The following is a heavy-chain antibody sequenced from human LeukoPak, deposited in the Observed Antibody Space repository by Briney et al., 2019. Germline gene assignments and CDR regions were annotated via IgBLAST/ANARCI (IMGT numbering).Heavy chain of an antibody. D-gene: IGHD3-10*01. CDR3: ARLPYSSGSVDY. J-gene: IGHJ4*02. V-gene: IGHV3-72*01. Sequence: GGSLKLSCAASGFTFSDYYMDWVRQAPGKGLEWVGRSTNKANIYITEYAASVKGRFTISRDESKNSLCLQMNSLKTEDTAVYYCARLPYSSGSVDYWGQGTLVTVSS. CDR1: GFTFSDYY. CDR2: STNKANIYIT.